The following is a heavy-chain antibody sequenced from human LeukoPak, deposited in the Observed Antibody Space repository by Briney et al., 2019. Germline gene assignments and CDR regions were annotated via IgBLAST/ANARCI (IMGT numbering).Heavy chain of an antibody. Sequence: SETLSLTYTVSGGSNTNYYWNWIRQPPGKGLEWIGYIYYSGSTNYNPSLKSRVTISVDTSKNQFSLRLTSVSAADTAVYYCARGFDSKATYFDYWGQGTLLTVSS. CDR1: GGSNTNYY. D-gene: IGHD5-12*01. CDR2: IYYSGST. J-gene: IGHJ4*02. V-gene: IGHV4-59*01. CDR3: ARGFDSKATYFDY.